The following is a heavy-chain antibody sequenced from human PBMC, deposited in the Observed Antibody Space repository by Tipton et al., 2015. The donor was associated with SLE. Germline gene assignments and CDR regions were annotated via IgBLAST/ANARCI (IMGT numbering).Heavy chain of an antibody. CDR1: GGSISSPY. V-gene: IGHV4-34*01. J-gene: IGHJ3*02. CDR3: ARLYSSGWSDAFDI. Sequence: TLSLTCTVSGGSISSPYWSWIRQPPGKGLEWIGEINHSGSTNYNPSLKSRVTISVDTSKNQFSLKLSSVTAADTAVYYCARLYSSGWSDAFDIWGQGTMVTVSS. D-gene: IGHD6-19*01. CDR2: INHSGST.